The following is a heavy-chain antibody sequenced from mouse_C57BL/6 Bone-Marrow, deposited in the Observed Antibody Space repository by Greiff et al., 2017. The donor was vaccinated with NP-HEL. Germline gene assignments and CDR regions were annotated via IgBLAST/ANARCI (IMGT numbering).Heavy chain of an antibody. D-gene: IGHD2-4*01. CDR2: ISTGGGST. CDR3: ARRDYDYAWFAY. J-gene: IGHJ3*01. CDR1: GFTFSDYY. V-gene: IGHV5-12*01. Sequence: EVKVEESGGGLVQPGGSLKLSCAASGFTFSDYYMYWVRQTPEQRLEWVAYISTGGGSTYYPDTVKGRFTISRDNAKNTLYLQMSRLKSEDTAMYYCARRDYDYAWFAYWGQGTLVTVSA.